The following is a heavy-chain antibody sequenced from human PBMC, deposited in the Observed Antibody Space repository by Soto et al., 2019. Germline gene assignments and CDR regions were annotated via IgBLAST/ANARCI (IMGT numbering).Heavy chain of an antibody. CDR1: GYSFTSFD. J-gene: IGHJ5*02. CDR3: ARGDWFGNCIHL. CDR2: MNPNSGNT. V-gene: IGHV1-8*02. Sequence: ASVKVSCKSFGYSFTSFDVHWVRQASGQGLEWMGWMNPNSGNTDYAQRFQGRVTMTRNTSINTAYMELNSLTSDDTAVYYCARGDWFGNCIHLWGQGILVTVSS. D-gene: IGHD3-9*01.